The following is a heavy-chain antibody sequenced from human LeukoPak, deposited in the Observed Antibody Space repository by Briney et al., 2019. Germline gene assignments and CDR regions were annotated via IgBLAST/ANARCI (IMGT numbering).Heavy chain of an antibody. CDR3: ARESSSWVRVDY. D-gene: IGHD6-13*01. Sequence: GASVKVSCKASGYTFTGYYMHWVRQAPGQGLEWMGWINPNSGGTNYAQKSQGRVTMTGDTSISTAYMELSRLRSDDTAMYYCARESSSWVRVDYWGQGTLVTVSS. CDR1: GYTFTGYY. CDR2: INPNSGGT. J-gene: IGHJ4*02. V-gene: IGHV1-2*02.